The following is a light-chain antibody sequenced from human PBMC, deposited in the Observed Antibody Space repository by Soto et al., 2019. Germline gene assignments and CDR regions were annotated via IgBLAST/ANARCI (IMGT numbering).Light chain of an antibody. CDR3: SSSRSDNTLEV. Sequence: QSALTQPASVSGSPGQSITISCTGTSSDVDDYNYVSWFQQHPGKAPKLMIYEVVNRPSGVSSRFSGSRSGNTASLTISGLRAEDEADYYCSSSRSDNTLEVFGSGTKVTVL. CDR1: SSDVDDYNY. J-gene: IGLJ1*01. V-gene: IGLV2-14*01. CDR2: EVV.